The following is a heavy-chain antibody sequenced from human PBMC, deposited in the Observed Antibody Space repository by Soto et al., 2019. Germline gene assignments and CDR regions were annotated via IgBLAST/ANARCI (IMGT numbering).Heavy chain of an antibody. D-gene: IGHD3-22*01. CDR2: NNHSGST. CDR3: VRQGPHQVVVISLLFDY. CDR1: GGSFSGYY. J-gene: IGHJ4*02. V-gene: IGHV4-34*01. Sequence: SETLSLTCAVYGGSFSGYYWSWIRQPPGKGLEWIGENNHSGSTNYNPTLKSRVTISVDTSKNQFSLKLSSVTAADTAVYYCVRQGPHQVVVISLLFDYWGQGTLVTVSS.